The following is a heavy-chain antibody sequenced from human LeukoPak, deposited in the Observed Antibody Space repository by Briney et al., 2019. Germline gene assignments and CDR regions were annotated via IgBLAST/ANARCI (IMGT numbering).Heavy chain of an antibody. J-gene: IGHJ1*01. CDR1: GYTFTAYY. CDR3: VRVAVTGIAYFQY. Sequence: GASVKVSFKASGYTFTAYYLHWWRQAPGQGLEWMGWIYGNSGDTNYAQQFQGRVTMTRDTSISTAYMELIRLTSDDTAVYYCVRVAVTGIAYFQYWGQGTLVTVPS. V-gene: IGHV1-2*02. CDR2: IYGNSGDT. D-gene: IGHD6-19*01.